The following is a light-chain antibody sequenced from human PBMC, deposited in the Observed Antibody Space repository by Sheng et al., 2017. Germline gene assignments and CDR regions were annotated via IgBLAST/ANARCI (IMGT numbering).Light chain of an antibody. CDR1: QNIVTS. CDR2: QAS. CDR3: QQFMSYPLT. V-gene: IGKV1-5*03. J-gene: IGKJ4*01. Sequence: DVQVTQSPSTLSASAGDRVTITCRANQNIVTSLAWYQQKPGKAPKLLIYQASTLETGVPSRFSGSGSGTGFTLTISSLQPEDFATYFCQQFMSYPLTFGGGTRVEIK.